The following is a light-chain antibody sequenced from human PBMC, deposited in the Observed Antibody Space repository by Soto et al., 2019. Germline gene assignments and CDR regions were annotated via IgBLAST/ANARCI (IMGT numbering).Light chain of an antibody. CDR3: QQRNNWPPGIT. Sequence: EVVLTQSPGTLSLSPGERATLSCRASQSVSGSDLAWYQQKPGQAPRLLISGVSNRATGTPDRFSGSGSGTDFTLTISSLEPEDFAVFYCQQRNNWPPGITFGQGTRLEIK. CDR2: GVS. V-gene: IGKV3D-20*02. CDR1: QSVSGSD. J-gene: IGKJ5*01.